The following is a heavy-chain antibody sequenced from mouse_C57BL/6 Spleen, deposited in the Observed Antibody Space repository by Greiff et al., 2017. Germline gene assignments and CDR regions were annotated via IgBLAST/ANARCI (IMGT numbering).Heavy chain of an antibody. J-gene: IGHJ3*01. CDR3: ASPLDSSRWFAY. CDR2: IDPSDSYT. Sequence: VQLQQPGAELVMPGASVKLSCKASGYTFTSYWMHWVKQRPGQGLEWIGEIDPSDSYTNYNQKFKGKSTLTVDKSSSTAYMQLSSLTSEDSAVYYCASPLDSSRWFAYWGQGTLVTVSA. V-gene: IGHV1-69*01. D-gene: IGHD3-2*02. CDR1: GYTFTSYW.